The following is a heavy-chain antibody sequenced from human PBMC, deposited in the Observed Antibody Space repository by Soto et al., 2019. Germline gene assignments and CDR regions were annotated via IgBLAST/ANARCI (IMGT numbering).Heavy chain of an antibody. CDR2: ISGSGGST. D-gene: IGHD6-13*01. CDR1: GFTFSSYA. V-gene: IGHV3-23*01. J-gene: IGHJ4*02. CDR3: AKDLVTYRHGDYFDY. Sequence: GGSLRLSCAASGFTFSSYAMSRVRQAPGKGLEWVSAISGSGGSTYYADSVKGRFTISRDNSKNTLYLQMNSLRAEDTAVYYCAKDLVTYRHGDYFDYWGQGTLVTVSS.